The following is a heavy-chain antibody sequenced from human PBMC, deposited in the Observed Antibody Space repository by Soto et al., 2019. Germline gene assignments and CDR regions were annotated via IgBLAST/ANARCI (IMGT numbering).Heavy chain of an antibody. J-gene: IGHJ6*03. CDR3: ARGVEVDTAMVRYYYYYMDV. V-gene: IGHV1-18*01. D-gene: IGHD5-18*01. CDR2: ISAYNGNT. Sequence: ASVKVSCKASGYTFTSYGISWVRQAPGQGLEWMGWISAYNGNTNYAQKLQGRVTMTTDTSTSTAYMELRSLRSDDTAVYYCARGVEVDTAMVRYYYYYMDVWGKGTTVTVSS. CDR1: GYTFTSYG.